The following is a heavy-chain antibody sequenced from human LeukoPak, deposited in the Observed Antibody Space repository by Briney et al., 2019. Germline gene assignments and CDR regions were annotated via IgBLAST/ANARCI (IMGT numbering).Heavy chain of an antibody. Sequence: GGSLRLSCAASGFTLCSYGMSWVRQARGKGREWVSAISCSGGSTYYADSVKGRFTISRDNSKNTLYLQMNSLRAEDTAVYYCAKDVVDGYNKAFDYWGQGTLVTVSS. V-gene: IGHV3-23*01. CDR1: GFTLCSYG. D-gene: IGHD5-24*01. CDR3: AKDVVDGYNKAFDY. J-gene: IGHJ4*02. CDR2: ISCSGGST.